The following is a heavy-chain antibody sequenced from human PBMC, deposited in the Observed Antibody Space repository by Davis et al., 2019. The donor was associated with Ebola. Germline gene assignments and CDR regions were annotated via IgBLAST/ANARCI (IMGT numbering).Heavy chain of an antibody. D-gene: IGHD6-19*01. CDR1: GFTFSSYS. V-gene: IGHV3-21*01. Sequence: PGGSLRLSCAASGFTFSSYSMNWVRQAPGKGLEWVSSISSSSSYIYYADSVKGRFTISRDNAKNSLYLQMNSLRAEDTAVYYCANGWKYYFDYWGQGTLITVSS. CDR2: ISSSSSYI. J-gene: IGHJ4*02. CDR3: ANGWKYYFDY.